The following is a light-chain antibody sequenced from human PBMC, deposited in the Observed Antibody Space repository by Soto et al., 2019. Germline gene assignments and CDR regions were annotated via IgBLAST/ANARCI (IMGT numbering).Light chain of an antibody. V-gene: IGLV2-14*01. CDR1: NSDVGGYDR. CDR3: ISYIPSTTTHWV. CDR2: EVY. J-gene: IGLJ3*02. Sequence: QSVLTQPASVSGSPGQSITISCTGTNSDVGGYDRVSLYQHHPGKAPKLLIFEVYNRPSGISDRFSGSKSGDTASLTISGLQAEDEADYYCISYIPSTTTHWVFGGGTKLTVL.